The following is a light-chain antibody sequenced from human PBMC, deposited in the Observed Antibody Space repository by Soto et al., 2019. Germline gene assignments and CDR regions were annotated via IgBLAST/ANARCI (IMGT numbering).Light chain of an antibody. CDR1: QTVSITY. CDR3: QQYGSLSWT. V-gene: IGKV3-20*01. CDR2: GAS. Sequence: IVLTQSPGTLSLSPGESATLSCRASQTVSITYLTWYQQKPGQAPRLXIFGASGRATGIPDRFSGSGSGTDFTLTISRLEPEDFAVYYCQQYGSLSWTFGQGTKVDIK. J-gene: IGKJ1*01.